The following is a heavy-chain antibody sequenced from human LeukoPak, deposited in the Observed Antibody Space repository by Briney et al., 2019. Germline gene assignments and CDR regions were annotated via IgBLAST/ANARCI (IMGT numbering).Heavy chain of an antibody. CDR2: ISGSGGST. D-gene: IGHD3-3*01. CDR3: AKMGTIFGVVFYFAY. J-gene: IGHJ4*02. V-gene: IGHV3-23*01. CDR1: GFTFSSYA. Sequence: PGGSLRLSCAASGFTFSSYAMSWVRQAPGKGLEWVSAISGSGGSTYYADSVKGRFTISRDNSKNTLYLQMNSLRAEDTAVYYCAKMGTIFGVVFYFAYWGQGTLVTVSS.